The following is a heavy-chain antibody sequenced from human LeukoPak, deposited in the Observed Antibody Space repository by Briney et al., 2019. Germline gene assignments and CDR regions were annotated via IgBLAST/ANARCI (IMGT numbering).Heavy chain of an antibody. Sequence: PSETLSLTCAVYGGSFSGHYWTWIRQPPGKGLEWIGYIYYSGSTNYNPSLKSRVTISVDTSKNQFSLKLSSVTAADTAVYYCARSPFSGILDYWGQGTLVTVSS. J-gene: IGHJ4*02. CDR3: ARSPFSGILDY. D-gene: IGHD3-9*01. CDR1: GGSFSGHY. CDR2: IYYSGST. V-gene: IGHV4-59*11.